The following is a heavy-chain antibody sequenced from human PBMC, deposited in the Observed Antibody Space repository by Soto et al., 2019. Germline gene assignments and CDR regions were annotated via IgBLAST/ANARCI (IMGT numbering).Heavy chain of an antibody. V-gene: IGHV3-7*01. J-gene: IGHJ4*02. D-gene: IGHD5-12*01. Sequence: GGSLRLSCAASGFNFSNYWLSWVRQAPGKGLEWVGHIKKDGSEKYYVGSVVGRFTISRDNAENSLYLQMNSLRAEDTAVYYCARLDLAPPFTYLDHWGQGTLVTVSS. CDR3: ARLDLAPPFTYLDH. CDR2: IKKDGSEK. CDR1: GFNFSNYW.